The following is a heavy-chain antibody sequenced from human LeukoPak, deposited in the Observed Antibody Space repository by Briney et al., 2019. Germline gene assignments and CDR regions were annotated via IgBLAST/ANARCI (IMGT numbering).Heavy chain of an antibody. D-gene: IGHD3-10*01. J-gene: IGHJ4*02. CDR3: ARDLPSYGSGSYYDY. V-gene: IGHV3-21*01. CDR2: ISSSSSYI. Sequence: GGSLRLSCAAPGFTFSSYSMNWVRQAPGKGLEWVSSISSSSSYIYYADSVKGRFTISRDNAKNSLYLQMNSLRAEDTAVYYCARDLPSYGSGSYYDYWGQGTLVTVSS. CDR1: GFTFSSYS.